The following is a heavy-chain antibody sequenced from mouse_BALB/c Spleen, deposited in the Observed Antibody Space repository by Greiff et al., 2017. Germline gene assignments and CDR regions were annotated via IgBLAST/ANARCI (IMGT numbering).Heavy chain of an antibody. CDR1: GYTFTSYW. J-gene: IGHJ4*01. D-gene: IGHD1-1*01. CDR3: ARTGSSYVDYAMDY. Sequence: VQLQQSGPELVRPGASVKMSCKASGYTFTSYWMHWVKQRPGQGLEWIGMIDPSNSETRLNQKFKDKATLNVAKSSNTAYMQLSSLTSEDSAVYYGARTGSSYVDYAMDYWGQGTSVTVSS. CDR2: IDPSNSET. V-gene: IGHV1S127*01.